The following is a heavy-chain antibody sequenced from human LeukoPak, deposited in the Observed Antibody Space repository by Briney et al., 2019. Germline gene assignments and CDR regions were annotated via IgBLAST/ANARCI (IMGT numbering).Heavy chain of an antibody. CDR2: INPNSGGT. V-gene: IGHV1-2*02. CDR3: ARDQDLTI. CDR1: GYTFTDYY. J-gene: IGHJ4*02. Sequence: ASVKVSCKTSGYTFTDYYIHWVRQAPGQGLEWMGWINPNSGGTNYAQKFQGRVTMTRDTSISTTYMELTSLKSDDTAVYYCARDQDLTIWGQGTLVTVSS. D-gene: IGHD4-11*01.